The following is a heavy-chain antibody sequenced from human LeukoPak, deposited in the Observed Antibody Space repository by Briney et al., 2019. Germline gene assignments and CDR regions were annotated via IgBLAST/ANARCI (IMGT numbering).Heavy chain of an antibody. CDR2: IYSSGST. V-gene: IGHV4-59*01. CDR3: ARDVAIADAFDI. Sequence: SETLSLTCTVSGGSISNYYWSWIRQPPGMGLEWIGYIYSSGSTNYNPSLKSRVTISVDTSKNQFSLKLTSVTAADTAVYYCARDVAIADAFDIWGQGTMITVSS. J-gene: IGHJ3*02. CDR1: GGSISNYY. D-gene: IGHD2-21*01.